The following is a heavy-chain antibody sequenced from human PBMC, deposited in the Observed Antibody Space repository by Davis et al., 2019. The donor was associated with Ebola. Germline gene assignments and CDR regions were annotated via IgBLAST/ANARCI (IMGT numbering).Heavy chain of an antibody. CDR3: ARHAGDAGNFDL. CDR2: IYPGDSDT. V-gene: IGHV5-51*01. D-gene: IGHD7-27*01. J-gene: IGHJ2*01. CDR1: GYSFTSYW. Sequence: PGGSLRLSCKGSGYSFTSYWIGWVRQMPGKGLEWMGIIYPGDSDTRYSPSFQGQVTISADKSISTAYLQWNTLRASDSAIYYCARHAGDAGNFDLWGPGTPVTVSS.